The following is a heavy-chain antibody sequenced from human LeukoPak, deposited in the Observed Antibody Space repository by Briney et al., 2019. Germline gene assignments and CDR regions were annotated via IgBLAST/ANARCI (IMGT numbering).Heavy chain of an antibody. CDR1: GFTFSTFW. Sequence: LPGGSLRLSCAASGFTFSTFWMSWVRQAPGKGLEWVANINQDGSEKYYVDSMKGRFTVSRDNAKNSLYLQMDSLRAEDTAVYYCARGGTFVSDYWGQRTLVTVSS. J-gene: IGHJ4*02. CDR3: ARGGTFVSDY. D-gene: IGHD1-1*01. V-gene: IGHV3-7*01. CDR2: INQDGSEK.